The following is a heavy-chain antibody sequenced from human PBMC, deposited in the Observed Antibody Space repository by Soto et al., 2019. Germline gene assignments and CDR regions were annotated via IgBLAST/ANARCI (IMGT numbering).Heavy chain of an antibody. D-gene: IGHD3-3*01. Sequence: GGSLRLSCAASGFTFGSYSMNWVRQAPGKGLEWVSSISSSSSYIYYADSVKGRFTISRDNAKNSLYLQMNSLRAEDTAVYYCASYPITIFGVVTRTPNDAFDIWGQGTMVTVSS. CDR1: GFTFGSYS. CDR2: ISSSSSYI. V-gene: IGHV3-21*01. J-gene: IGHJ3*02. CDR3: ASYPITIFGVVTRTPNDAFDI.